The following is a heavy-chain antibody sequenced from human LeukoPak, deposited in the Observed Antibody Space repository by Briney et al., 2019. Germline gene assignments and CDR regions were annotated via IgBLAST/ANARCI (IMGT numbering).Heavy chain of an antibody. CDR1: GGSFSGYY. Sequence: SETLSLTCAVYGGSFSGYYWSWIRQPPGKGLEWIGEINHSESTNYNPSLKSRVTISVGTSKNQFSLKLSSVTAADTAVYYCARFPPHSRAAAAGTLYHRGAFDIWGQGTMVTVSS. CDR2: INHSEST. D-gene: IGHD6-13*01. J-gene: IGHJ3*02. CDR3: ARFPPHSRAAAAGTLYHRGAFDI. V-gene: IGHV4-34*01.